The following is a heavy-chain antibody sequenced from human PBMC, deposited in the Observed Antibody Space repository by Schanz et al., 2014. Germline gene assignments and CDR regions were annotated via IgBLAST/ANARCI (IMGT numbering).Heavy chain of an antibody. CDR1: GYTYIAYD. Sequence: QVQLVQSGAEVKPPGASVRVSCKASGYTYIAYDMHWVRQAPGQGLEWMGWINPKTGVTDYAHKFQGRVTMTRDTSLSTVYMEMRSLRSDDTAVYSCARGDYYGSGSYYYPYDNWGQGTLVIVSS. V-gene: IGHV1-2*07. CDR3: ARGDYYGSGSYYYPYDN. CDR2: INPKTGVT. J-gene: IGHJ4*02. D-gene: IGHD3-10*01.